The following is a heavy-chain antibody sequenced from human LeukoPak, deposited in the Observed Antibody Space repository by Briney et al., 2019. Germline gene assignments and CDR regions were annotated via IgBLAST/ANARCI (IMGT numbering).Heavy chain of an antibody. CDR2: IYYSGST. Sequence: SETLSLTCTVSGGSISSGDYYWSWIRQPPGKGLEWTGYIYYSGSTYYNPSLKSRVTISVDTSKNQFSLKLSSVTAADTAVYYCARVDPGEGLVTFDYWGQGTLVTVSS. D-gene: IGHD3/OR15-3a*01. CDR1: GGSISSGDYY. J-gene: IGHJ4*02. CDR3: ARVDPGEGLVTFDY. V-gene: IGHV4-30-4*01.